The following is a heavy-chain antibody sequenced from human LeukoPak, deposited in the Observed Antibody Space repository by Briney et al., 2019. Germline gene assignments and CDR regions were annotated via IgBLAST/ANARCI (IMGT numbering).Heavy chain of an antibody. D-gene: IGHD3-22*01. CDR1: GFTFSSYG. Sequence: GGSLGLSCAASGFTFSSYGMHWVRQAPGKGLEWVAVIWYDGSNKYYADSVKGRFTISRDNSKNTLFLQMNSLRAEDTAVYYCARGLYDSSGYYYFPHYWGQGTLVTVSS. CDR3: ARGLYDSSGYYYFPHY. J-gene: IGHJ4*02. CDR2: IWYDGSNK. V-gene: IGHV3-33*01.